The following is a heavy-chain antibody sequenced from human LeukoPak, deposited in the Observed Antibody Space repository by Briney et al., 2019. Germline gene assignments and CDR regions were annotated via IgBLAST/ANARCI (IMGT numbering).Heavy chain of an antibody. D-gene: IGHD3-10*01. CDR3: ASDRSYGSGSRALNWFDP. Sequence: SVKVSCKASGGTFSSYAISWVRRAPGQGPEWMGRIIPILGIANYAQKFQGRVTITADKSTSTAYMELSSLRSEDTAVYYCASDRSYGSGSRALNWFDPWGQGTLVTVSS. V-gene: IGHV1-69*04. CDR1: GGTFSSYA. J-gene: IGHJ5*02. CDR2: IIPILGIA.